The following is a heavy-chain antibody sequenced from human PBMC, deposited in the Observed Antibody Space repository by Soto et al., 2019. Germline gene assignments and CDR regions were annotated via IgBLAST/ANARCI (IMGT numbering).Heavy chain of an antibody. Sequence: QVPLVESGGGVAEPGGSLGLACGASGSPFGRVGIHWVREAPGKGLEWVAVISYDGGSKYYADSVKARFTISRDNSASTLYLQMNSLRPEDTALYYCVGGQYYFDSRGQGTLVTVSP. J-gene: IGHJ4*02. CDR3: VGGQYYFDS. D-gene: IGHD3-10*01. CDR2: ISYDGGSK. CDR1: GSPFGRVG. V-gene: IGHV3-30*03.